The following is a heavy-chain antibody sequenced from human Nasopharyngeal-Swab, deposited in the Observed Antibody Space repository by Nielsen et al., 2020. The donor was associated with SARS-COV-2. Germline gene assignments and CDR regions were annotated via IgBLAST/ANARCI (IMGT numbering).Heavy chain of an antibody. V-gene: IGHV3-30*18. CDR1: GFTFSSYG. Sequence: GESLKISCAASGFTFSSYGMHWVRQAPGKGLEWVVVISYDGSNKYYEDSVKGRFTISRDNSKNTLYLQMNSLRAEDTAVYYCAKDCLAGTNYYYGMDVWGQGTTVTVSS. D-gene: IGHD6-19*01. J-gene: IGHJ6*02. CDR2: ISYDGSNK. CDR3: AKDCLAGTNYYYGMDV.